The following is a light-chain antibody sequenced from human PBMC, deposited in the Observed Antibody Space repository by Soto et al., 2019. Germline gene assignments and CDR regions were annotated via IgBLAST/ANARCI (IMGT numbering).Light chain of an antibody. J-gene: IGKJ5*01. CDR2: DES. CDR1: QSVSTY. CDR3: QQRSNWIT. V-gene: IGKV3-11*01. Sequence: DIVLTQSPATLSLSPGERATLSCWASQSVSTYLAWYQQKPGQDPRLLIYDESSRATGIPARFSGSGSGTDFTLTISSVEPEDFAVYYCQQRSNWITFGQGTRLEIK.